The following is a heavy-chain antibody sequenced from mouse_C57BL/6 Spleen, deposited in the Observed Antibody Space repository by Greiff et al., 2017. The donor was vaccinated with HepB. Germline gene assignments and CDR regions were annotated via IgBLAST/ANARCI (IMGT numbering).Heavy chain of an antibody. CDR2: INPGSGGT. J-gene: IGHJ3*01. D-gene: IGHD1-1*01. Sequence: QVQLQQSGAELVRPGTSVKVSCKASGYAFTNYLIEWVKQRPGQGLEWIGVINPGSGGTNYNEKFKGKATLTADKSSSTAYMQLSSLTSEDSAVYFCARSGYGSSFAYWGQGTLVTVSA. CDR1: GYAFTNYL. V-gene: IGHV1-54*01. CDR3: ARSGYGSSFAY.